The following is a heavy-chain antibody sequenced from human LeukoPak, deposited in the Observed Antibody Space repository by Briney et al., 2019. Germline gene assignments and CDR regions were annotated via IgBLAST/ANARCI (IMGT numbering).Heavy chain of an antibody. CDR3: ARRYYYDSSGYYAPVWDY. J-gene: IGHJ4*02. CDR1: GGSISSGDYY. CDR2: IYYSGST. V-gene: IGHV4-61*08. D-gene: IGHD3-22*01. Sequence: SETLSLTCTVSGGSISSGDYYWSWIRQPPGKGLEWIGYIYYSGSTNYNPSLKSRVTISVDTSKNQFSLKLSSVTAADTAVYYCARRYYYDSSGYYAPVWDYWGQGTLVTVSS.